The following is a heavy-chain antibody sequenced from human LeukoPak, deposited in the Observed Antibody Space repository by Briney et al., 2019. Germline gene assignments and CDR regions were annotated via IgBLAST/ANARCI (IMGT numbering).Heavy chain of an antibody. CDR2: IYYSGST. D-gene: IGHD4-17*01. Sequence: SETLSLTCTVSGGSFISYDWGWIRQPRGKGLEWIGSIYYSGSTYYNPSLKSRVTISVDTSENQFSLKLTSVTATDTAVYYCARRTFLYGDYRVWGQGILVTVSS. CDR3: ARRTFLYGDYRV. V-gene: IGHV4-39*01. J-gene: IGHJ4*02. CDR1: GGSFISYD.